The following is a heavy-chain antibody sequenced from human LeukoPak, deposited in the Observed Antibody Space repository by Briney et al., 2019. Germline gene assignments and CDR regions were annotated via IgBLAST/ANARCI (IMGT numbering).Heavy chain of an antibody. CDR1: GGSISSSSYY. D-gene: IGHD1-26*01. CDR3: ARDRVKRVGATRREGFDY. V-gene: IGHV4-39*01. Sequence: SETLSLTCTVSGGSISSSSYYWGWIRQPPGKGLEWIGSIYYSGSTYYNPSLKSRVTISVDTSKNQFSLKLSSVTAADTAVYYCARDRVKRVGATRREGFDYWGQGTLVTVSS. J-gene: IGHJ4*02. CDR2: IYYSGST.